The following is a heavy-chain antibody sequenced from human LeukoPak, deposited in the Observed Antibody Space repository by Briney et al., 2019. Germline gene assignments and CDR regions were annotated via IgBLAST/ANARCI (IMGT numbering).Heavy chain of an antibody. CDR2: IYYSGST. J-gene: IGHJ4*02. D-gene: IGHD3-22*01. Sequence: SETLSLTCTVSGGSTSTYYWSWIRQPPGKGLEWIGYIYYSGSTNYNPSLKSRVTISVDTSKNQFSLKLSSVTAADTAVYYCARDDSSGFGYWGQGTLVTVSS. CDR1: GGSTSTYY. CDR3: ARDDSSGFGY. V-gene: IGHV4-59*01.